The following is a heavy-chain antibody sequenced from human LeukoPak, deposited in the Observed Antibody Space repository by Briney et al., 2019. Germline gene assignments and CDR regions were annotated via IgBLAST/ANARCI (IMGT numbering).Heavy chain of an antibody. Sequence: SETLSLTCTVSGGSISSSSYYWSWIRQPPGKGLECIGFIYYSETTNYNPSFKSRVTISVDTSKNQFSLKLSSVTAADTAVYYCARVSSSWYQDWYFDLWGRGTLVTVSS. CDR2: IYYSETT. CDR1: GGSISSSSYY. CDR3: ARVSSSWYQDWYFDL. D-gene: IGHD6-13*01. V-gene: IGHV4-61*05. J-gene: IGHJ2*01.